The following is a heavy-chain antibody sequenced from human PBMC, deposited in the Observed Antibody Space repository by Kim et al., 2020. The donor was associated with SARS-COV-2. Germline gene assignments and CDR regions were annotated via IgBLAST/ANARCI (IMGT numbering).Heavy chain of an antibody. Sequence: SVKVSCKASGGTFSSYANSWVRQAPGQGLEWMGRIIPMLDIANYAQKFQGRVTITADKSTSTAYMELSSLRSEDTAVYYCARLGEFCGGDCYPGAWGQGTLVTVSS. CDR1: GGTFSSYA. V-gene: IGHV1-69*04. D-gene: IGHD2-21*02. CDR3: ARLGEFCGGDCYPGA. CDR2: IIPMLDIA. J-gene: IGHJ1*01.